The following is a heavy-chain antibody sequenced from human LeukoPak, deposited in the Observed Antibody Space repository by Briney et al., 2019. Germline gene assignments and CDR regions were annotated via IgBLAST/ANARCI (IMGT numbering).Heavy chain of an antibody. CDR2: ISAYNGNT. CDR1: GYTFTSYG. CDR3: ARGLVYYYDSSGYQATQPYYHFDY. D-gene: IGHD3-22*01. Sequence: ASVKVSCKASGYTFTSYGISWVRQAPGQGLEWMGWISAYNGNTNYAQKFQGRVTITTDESTSTAYMELSSLRSEDTAVYYCARGLVYYYDSSGYQATQPYYHFDYWGQGTLVTVSS. V-gene: IGHV1-18*01. J-gene: IGHJ4*02.